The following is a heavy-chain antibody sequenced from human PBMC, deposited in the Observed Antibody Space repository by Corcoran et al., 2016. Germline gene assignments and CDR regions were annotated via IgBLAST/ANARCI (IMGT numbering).Heavy chain of an antibody. Sequence: QVQLQQWGAGLLKPSETLSLTCAVYGGSFSGYYWSWIRQPPGKGLEWIGEINHSESTNYNPSLKSRVTISVDTSKNQFSLKLSSVTAAAPAVYYCARGRRIVVVDGHWFDPWGQGTLVTVSS. D-gene: IGHD3-22*01. V-gene: IGHV4-34*01. CDR3: ARGRRIVVVDGHWFDP. CDR2: INHSEST. J-gene: IGHJ5*02. CDR1: GGSFSGYY.